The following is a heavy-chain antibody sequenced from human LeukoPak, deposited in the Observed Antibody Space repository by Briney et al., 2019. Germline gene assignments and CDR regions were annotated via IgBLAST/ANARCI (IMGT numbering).Heavy chain of an antibody. V-gene: IGHV3-53*01. J-gene: IGHJ4*02. D-gene: IGHD3-10*01. CDR3: AKHSGSYGRPLDY. CDR1: GFTVSSNY. Sequence: PGGSLRLSCAASGFTVSSNYMSWVRQAPGKGLEWVSVIYSGGSTYYADSVKGRFTISRDNSKNTLCLQMNSLRAEDTAVYYCAKHSGSYGRPLDYWGQGTLVTVSS. CDR2: IYSGGST.